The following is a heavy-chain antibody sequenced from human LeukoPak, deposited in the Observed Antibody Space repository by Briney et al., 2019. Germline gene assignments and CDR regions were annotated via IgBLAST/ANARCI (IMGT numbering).Heavy chain of an antibody. V-gene: IGHV3-23*01. J-gene: IGHJ5*02. Sequence: GGSLRLSCAASGFTFSSYAMSWVRQAPGKGLEWVSAISGSGGSTYYADSVKGRFTISRDNSKNTLYLQMNSLRAEDTAVYYCAKNPGPYYYDSSGLNWFDPWGQGTLVTVSS. D-gene: IGHD3-22*01. CDR2: ISGSGGST. CDR1: GFTFSSYA. CDR3: AKNPGPYYYDSSGLNWFDP.